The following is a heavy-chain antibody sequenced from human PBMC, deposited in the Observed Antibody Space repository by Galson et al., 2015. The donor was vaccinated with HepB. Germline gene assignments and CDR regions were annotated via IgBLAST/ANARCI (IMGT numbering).Heavy chain of an antibody. J-gene: IGHJ3*02. CDR1: GGTFSSYA. V-gene: IGHV1-69*13. Sequence: SVKVSCKASGGTFSSYAISWVRQAPGQGLEWMGGIIPIFGTANYAQKFQGRVTITADESTSTAYMELSSLRSEDTAVYYCARRIAARPLGDAFDIWGRGTMVTVSS. CDR2: IIPIFGTA. D-gene: IGHD6-6*01. CDR3: ARRIAARPLGDAFDI.